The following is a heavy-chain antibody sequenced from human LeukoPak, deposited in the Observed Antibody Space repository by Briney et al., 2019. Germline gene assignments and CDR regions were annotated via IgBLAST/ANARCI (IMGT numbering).Heavy chain of an antibody. Sequence: SETLSLTCAVYGGSFSGYYWSWIRQPPGKGLEWIGEINHSGSTNYNPSLKSRVTISVDTSKNQFSLKLSSVPAADTAVYYCARGRLLGYCSGGSCYGINYFDYWGQGTLVTVSS. CDR3: ARGRLLGYCSGGSCYGINYFDY. J-gene: IGHJ4*02. V-gene: IGHV4-34*01. CDR1: GGSFSGYY. D-gene: IGHD2-15*01. CDR2: INHSGST.